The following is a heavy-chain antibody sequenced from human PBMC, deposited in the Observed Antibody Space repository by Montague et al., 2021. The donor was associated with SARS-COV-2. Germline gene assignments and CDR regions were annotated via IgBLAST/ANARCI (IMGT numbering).Heavy chain of an antibody. V-gene: IGHV3-30*04. CDR1: GFTFTSFS. Sequence: SLRLSCAASGFTFTSFSIYWVRQAPGKGLEWVAVISSDGSNKYFPDSVRGRFTISRDRSLNTVFLQMNTLRPEDTAVYYCAGAGVQDNGWYLSYFDHWGQGTLVTVP. CDR3: AGAGVQDNGWYLSYFDH. J-gene: IGHJ4*03. CDR2: ISSDGSNK. D-gene: IGHD6-19*01.